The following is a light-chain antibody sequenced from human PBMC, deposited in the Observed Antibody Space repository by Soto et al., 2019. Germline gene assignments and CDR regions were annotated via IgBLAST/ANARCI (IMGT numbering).Light chain of an antibody. J-gene: IGKJ1*01. Sequence: DIQLTHSPAFLSACVGDLATITCRASQGISSSLAWYQQRAGKAPKFLIYAAPTLQIGAPSRFSGSGSGTEFALTISSLQPDDFATYYSQQYHSYSWTFGQGTKVDIK. V-gene: IGKV1-9*01. CDR1: QGISSS. CDR2: AAP. CDR3: QQYHSYSWT.